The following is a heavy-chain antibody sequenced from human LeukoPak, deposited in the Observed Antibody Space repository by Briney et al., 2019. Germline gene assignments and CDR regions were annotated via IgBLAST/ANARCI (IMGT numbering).Heavy chain of an antibody. Sequence: GGSLRLSCAASGFTFDSYGMSWVRQAPGKGLEWVSSITSSSGNTYYADSVRGRFTISRDNSKNTLYLQMNSLRAEDTAVYYCAKDGTGCGGDCYSDYWGQGTWSPSPQ. D-gene: IGHD2-21*02. J-gene: IGHJ4*02. CDR1: GFTFDSYG. CDR2: ITSSSGNT. CDR3: AKDGTGCGGDCYSDY. V-gene: IGHV3-23*01.